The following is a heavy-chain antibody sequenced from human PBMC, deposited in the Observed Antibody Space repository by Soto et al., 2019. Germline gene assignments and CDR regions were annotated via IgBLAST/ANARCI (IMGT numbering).Heavy chain of an antibody. D-gene: IGHD1-26*01. CDR3: ASHSGSSPEGRYYYGMDV. CDR1: GGTFSSYA. Sequence: QVQLVQSGAEVKKPGSSVKVSCKASGGTFSSYAISWVRQAPGQGLEWMGGIIPIFGTADYAQKFQGRVTITADEPTSTAYTELSSLRSEDTAVYYCASHSGSSPEGRYYYGMDVWGQGTTVTVSS. CDR2: IIPIFGTA. V-gene: IGHV1-69*12. J-gene: IGHJ6*02.